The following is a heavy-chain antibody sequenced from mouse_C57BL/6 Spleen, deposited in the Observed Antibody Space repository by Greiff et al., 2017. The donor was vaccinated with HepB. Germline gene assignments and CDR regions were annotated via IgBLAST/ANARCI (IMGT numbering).Heavy chain of an antibody. V-gene: IGHV1-50*01. CDR2: IDPSDSYT. CDR3: ARLITTVVERAWFAY. Sequence: QVQLKQPGAELVKPGASVKLSCKASGYTFTSYWMQWVKQRPGQGLEWIGEIDPSDSYTNYNQKFKGKATLTVDTSSSTAYMQLSSLTSEDSAVYYWARLITTVVERAWFAYWGQGTLVTVSA. D-gene: IGHD1-1*01. J-gene: IGHJ3*01. CDR1: GYTFTSYW.